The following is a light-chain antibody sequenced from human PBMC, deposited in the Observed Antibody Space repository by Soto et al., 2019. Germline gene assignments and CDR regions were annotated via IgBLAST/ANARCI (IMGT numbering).Light chain of an antibody. CDR1: QSIGLA. CDR2: DAS. Sequence: EIVLTQSPATLSLSPGERATLSCRASQSIGLAIAWYQHKPGQAPRLLIFDASQRATGIPARFRGSGSGTDFTLSISSLEPEDFAVYYCQQYLITPWTFGQGTKVDIK. V-gene: IGKV3-11*01. J-gene: IGKJ1*01. CDR3: QQYLITPWT.